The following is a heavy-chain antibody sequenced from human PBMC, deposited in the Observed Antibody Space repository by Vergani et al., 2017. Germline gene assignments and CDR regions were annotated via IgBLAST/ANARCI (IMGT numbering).Heavy chain of an antibody. D-gene: IGHD4-17*01. V-gene: IGHV4-34*01. CDR1: GGSFSGYY. CDR2: INHSGST. Sequence: QVQLQQWGAGLLKPSETLSLTCAVYGGSFSGYYWSWIRQPPGKGLEWIGEINHSGSTHYNPSLKSRVTISVDTSKNQFSLKLSSVTAADTAVYYCARAPPYGDYVRWFDPWGQGTLVTVSS. CDR3: ARAPPYGDYVRWFDP. J-gene: IGHJ5*02.